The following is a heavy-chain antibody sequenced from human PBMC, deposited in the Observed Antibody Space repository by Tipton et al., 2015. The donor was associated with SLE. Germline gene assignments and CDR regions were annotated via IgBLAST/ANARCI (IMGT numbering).Heavy chain of an antibody. J-gene: IGHJ4*02. CDR3: ARGLPDFDS. Sequence: TLSLTCTVSGGSISSYYWSWIRQPPGKGLEWIGDIYYSGSTNYNPSLKSRVTISVDTSKNQFSLKLSSVTAADTAVYYCARGLPDFDSWGQGSLVAASS. CDR2: IYYSGST. V-gene: IGHV4-59*12. CDR1: GGSISSYY.